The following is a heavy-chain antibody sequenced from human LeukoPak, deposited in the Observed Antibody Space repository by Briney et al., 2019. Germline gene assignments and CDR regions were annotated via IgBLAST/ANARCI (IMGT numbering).Heavy chain of an antibody. V-gene: IGHV3-30*18. CDR3: VKDMKIKAAGYYFDY. D-gene: IGHD6-13*01. Sequence: GSLRLSCSASGFTFSDYGMHWVRQAPGKGLEWVAGVANDGRDKKYADSVRGRFTISRDNSKNTVYLQMNSLRAEDTAVFYCVKDMKIKAAGYYFDYWGQGTLVTVSS. CDR1: GFTFSDYG. J-gene: IGHJ4*02. CDR2: VANDGRDK.